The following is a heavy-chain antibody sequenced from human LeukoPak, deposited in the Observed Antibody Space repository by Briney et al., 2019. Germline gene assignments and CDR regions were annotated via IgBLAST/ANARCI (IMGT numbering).Heavy chain of an antibody. V-gene: IGHV3-53*01. Sequence: PGGSLRLSCAASGFTFSSYAMSWVRQAPGKGLEWVSVIYSGGSTYYADSVKGRFTISRDNSKNTLYLQMNSLRAEDTAVYYCARALKYCSGGSCLDIGFDYWGQGTLVTVSS. D-gene: IGHD2-15*01. CDR2: IYSGGST. J-gene: IGHJ4*02. CDR1: GFTFSSYA. CDR3: ARALKYCSGGSCLDIGFDY.